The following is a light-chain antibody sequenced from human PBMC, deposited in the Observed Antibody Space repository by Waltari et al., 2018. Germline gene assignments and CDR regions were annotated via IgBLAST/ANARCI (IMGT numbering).Light chain of an antibody. CDR2: DNH. CDR1: SPDVGNNY. J-gene: IGLJ3*02. Sequence: QSVLTQPPSVSAAPGPRVPIPCSARSPDVGNNYVSWYQQLPGTAPKILIYDNHERPSGIPDRFSGSKSGMSATLVITGLQTGDEADYYCGAWDSRLSVWVFGGGTKLTVL. CDR3: GAWDSRLSVWV. V-gene: IGLV1-51*01.